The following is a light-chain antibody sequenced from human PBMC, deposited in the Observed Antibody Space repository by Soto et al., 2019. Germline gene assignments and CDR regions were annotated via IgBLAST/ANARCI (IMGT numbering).Light chain of an antibody. CDR2: DSI. J-gene: IGLJ3*02. Sequence: QSVLTQPPSVSGAPGQRVTISCTGNSSNLGAGYDVHWYQQLPGAAPKLLIYDSIKRPSGISDRFSGSKSGTSATLGITGLQTGDEATYYCATWDSSLGGGVFGGGTKLTVL. CDR1: SSNLGAGYD. V-gene: IGLV1-51*01. CDR3: ATWDSSLGGGV.